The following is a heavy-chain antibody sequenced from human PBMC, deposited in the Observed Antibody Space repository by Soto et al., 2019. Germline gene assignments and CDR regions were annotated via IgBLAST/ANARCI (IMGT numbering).Heavy chain of an antibody. CDR1: GGSSQIGAYT. CDR2: IYHSGST. J-gene: IGHJ4*02. Sequence: LCGGSSQIGAYTWSWIRRPPGKGLEWIGYIYHSGSTYYNPSLKSRVTMSVDRSKNEFSLRLSSVTAADTAVYFCVRVGACGGDCHDYWGQGTLVTVSS. CDR3: VRVGACGGDCHDY. D-gene: IGHD2-21*02. V-gene: IGHV4-30-2*01.